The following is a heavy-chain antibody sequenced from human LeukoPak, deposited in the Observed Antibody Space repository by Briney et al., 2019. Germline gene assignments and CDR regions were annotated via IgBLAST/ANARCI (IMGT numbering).Heavy chain of an antibody. CDR2: IRSKANSYAT. V-gene: IGHV3-73*01. CDR1: GFTFSGSA. Sequence: GGSLRLSCAASGFTFSGSAMHWVRQASGKGLEWVGRIRSKANSYATAYAESVKGRFTIARDDSKNTAYLQMNSLKTEDTAVYYCTRHEGARDSSCYVDYWGQGTLVTVSS. D-gene: IGHD3-22*01. CDR3: TRHEGARDSSCYVDY. J-gene: IGHJ4*02.